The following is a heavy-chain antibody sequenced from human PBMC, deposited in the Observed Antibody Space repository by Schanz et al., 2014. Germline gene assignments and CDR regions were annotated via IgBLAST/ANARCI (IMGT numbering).Heavy chain of an antibody. CDR1: GFTFSGYG. CDR2: ISYDGRHK. Sequence: VQLVESGGGLVQPGGSLRLSCAASGFTFSGYGMHWVRQAPGKGLEWVAIISYDGRHKNYADSVKGRFTISRDNAKNSLYLQMNSLRAEDTAVYYCERFQSPHQPFDYWGQGTLVTVSS. D-gene: IGHD2-2*01. CDR3: ERFQSPHQPFDY. V-gene: IGHV3-30*03. J-gene: IGHJ4*02.